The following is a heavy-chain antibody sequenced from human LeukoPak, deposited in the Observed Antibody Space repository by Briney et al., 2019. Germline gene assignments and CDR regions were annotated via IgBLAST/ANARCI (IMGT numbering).Heavy chain of an antibody. CDR1: GLRFSDYW. J-gene: IGHJ4*02. CDR2: IKRDGSER. CDR3: ARHGYSYGYSLDY. Sequence: PGGSLRLSCAASGLRFSDYWMSWVRQAPGKGLEWVASIKRDGSERNYVDSVKGRFVTSRDNAKNSVYLQLNSLRAEDTAVYYCARHGYSYGYSLDYWGQGTLVTVSS. D-gene: IGHD5-18*01. V-gene: IGHV3-7*01.